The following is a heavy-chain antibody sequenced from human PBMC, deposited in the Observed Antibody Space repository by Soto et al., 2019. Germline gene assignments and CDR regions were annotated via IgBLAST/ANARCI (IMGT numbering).Heavy chain of an antibody. D-gene: IGHD3-3*01. Sequence: GGSLRLSCTASGLTFSTFAMSWVRQSPGKGLEWVSTISGNGGATVYADSVKGRFTISRDNSKKTLYLQMNGLRAEDTAVYYCAPRLTIFGIVKLSTWFDPWGQGTLVTVSS. J-gene: IGHJ5*02. CDR1: GLTFSTFA. CDR3: APRLTIFGIVKLSTWFDP. V-gene: IGHV3-23*01. CDR2: ISGNGGAT.